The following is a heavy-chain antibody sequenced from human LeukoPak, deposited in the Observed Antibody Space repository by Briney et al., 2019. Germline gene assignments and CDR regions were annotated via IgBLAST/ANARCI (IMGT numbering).Heavy chain of an antibody. CDR2: ISAYNGNT. CDR1: GYTFTSYG. J-gene: IGHJ5*02. V-gene: IGHV1-18*01. D-gene: IGHD2-2*01. Sequence: ASVKVSCKASGYTFTSYGISWVRQAPGQGLEWMGWISAYNGNTNYAQKLQGRVTMTTDTSTSTAYMELRSLRSDDTAVYYCARGGNPPPAAFIMFIPNNWFDPWGQGTLVTVSS. CDR3: ARGGNPPPAAFIMFIPNNWFDP.